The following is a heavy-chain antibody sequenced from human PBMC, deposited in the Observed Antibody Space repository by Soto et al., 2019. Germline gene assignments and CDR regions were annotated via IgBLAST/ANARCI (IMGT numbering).Heavy chain of an antibody. Sequence: SETLSLTCTVSGGSISSGGYYWSWIRQHPGKGLEWIGYIYYSGSTYYNPSLKSRVTISVDTSKNQFSLKLSSVAAADTAVYYCARGYDSRAAPPIHYWRQAILVTVSS. D-gene: IGHD3-22*01. CDR3: ARGYDSRAAPPIHY. J-gene: IGHJ4*02. V-gene: IGHV4-31*03. CDR2: IYYSGST. CDR1: GGSISSGGYY.